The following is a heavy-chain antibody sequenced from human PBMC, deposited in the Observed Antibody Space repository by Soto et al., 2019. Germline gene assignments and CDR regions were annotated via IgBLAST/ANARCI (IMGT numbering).Heavy chain of an antibody. CDR2: IYYSGST. CDR1: GGSISSSSYY. J-gene: IGHJ6*02. V-gene: IGHV4-39*07. Sequence: PSETLSLTCTVSGGSISSSSYYWGWIRQPPGKGLEWIGNIYYSGSTNYNPSLKSRVTISVDTSKNQFSLKLSSVTAADTAVYNCSTSNKAAAGVYYYGMDVWGRGTTVTVSS. CDR3: STSNKAAAGVYYYGMDV. D-gene: IGHD6-13*01.